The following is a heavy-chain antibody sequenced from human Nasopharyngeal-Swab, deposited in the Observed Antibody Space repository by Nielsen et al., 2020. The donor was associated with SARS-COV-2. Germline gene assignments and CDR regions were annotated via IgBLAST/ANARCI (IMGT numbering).Heavy chain of an antibody. D-gene: IGHD5-12*01. CDR1: GGSISSYY. Sequence: SETLSLTCTVSGGSISSYYWSWIRQPPGKGLEWIGYIYYSGSTNYNPSLKSRVTISVDTSKNQFSLKLSSVTAADTAVYYCARERYSGYEGHRLFDYWGRGTLVTVSS. CDR2: IYYSGST. CDR3: ARERYSGYEGHRLFDY. V-gene: IGHV4-59*01. J-gene: IGHJ4*02.